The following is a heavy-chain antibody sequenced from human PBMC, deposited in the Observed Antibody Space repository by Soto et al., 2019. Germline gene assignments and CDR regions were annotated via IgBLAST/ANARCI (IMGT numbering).Heavy chain of an antibody. J-gene: IGHJ4*02. V-gene: IGHV3-33*01. CDR1: GFTFSSYG. D-gene: IGHD5-18*01. Sequence: QVPLVESGGGVVQPGRSLRLSCAASGFTFSSYGMHWVRQAPGKGLEWVAVIWYDAINKYYADSVKGRFTISRDNSKNTLYLQMNSRRGEDTAVYYCARGPDTSMDDPTDCWGQGTLVTVAS. CDR3: ARGPDTSMDDPTDC. CDR2: IWYDAINK.